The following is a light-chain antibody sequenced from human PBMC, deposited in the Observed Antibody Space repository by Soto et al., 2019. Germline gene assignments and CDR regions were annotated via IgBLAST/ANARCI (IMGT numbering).Light chain of an antibody. Sequence: DIQMTQSPSTLSASVGDRVTITCRASQSISSWLAWYQQKPGKAPKLLIYDASSLESGVPSRFSGTGLGTEFTLTIGSLQPDDFATYHCQQYNSYSWTFGQGTKVDIK. V-gene: IGKV1-5*01. CDR2: DAS. CDR1: QSISSW. CDR3: QQYNSYSWT. J-gene: IGKJ1*01.